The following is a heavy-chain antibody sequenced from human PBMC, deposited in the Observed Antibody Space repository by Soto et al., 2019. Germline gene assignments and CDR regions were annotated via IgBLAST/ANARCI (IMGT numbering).Heavy chain of an antibody. J-gene: IGHJ3*02. V-gene: IGHV3-23*01. Sequence: PGGSLRLSCAASGFTFTDYYMSWIRQAPGKGLEWVSAISGSGGSTYYADSVKGRFTISRDNSKNTLYLQMNSLRAEDTAVYYCARDADILTGSDAFDIWGQGTMVTVSS. CDR2: ISGSGGST. D-gene: IGHD3-9*01. CDR1: GFTFTDYY. CDR3: ARDADILTGSDAFDI.